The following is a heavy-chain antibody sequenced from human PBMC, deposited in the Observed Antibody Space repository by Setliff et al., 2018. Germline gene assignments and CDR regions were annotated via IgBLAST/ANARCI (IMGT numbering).Heavy chain of an antibody. CDR2: INHSGST. CDR3: ARGRGCSGGSCYIPFGY. D-gene: IGHD2-15*01. Sequence: SETLSLTCNVSGDPISRDYWSWIRQPPGKELEWIGEINHSGSTNYNPSLKSRVTISVDTSKNQFSLKLSSVTAADTAVYYCARGRGCSGGSCYIPFGYWGQGTLVTVSS. V-gene: IGHV4-34*01. J-gene: IGHJ4*02. CDR1: GDPISRDY.